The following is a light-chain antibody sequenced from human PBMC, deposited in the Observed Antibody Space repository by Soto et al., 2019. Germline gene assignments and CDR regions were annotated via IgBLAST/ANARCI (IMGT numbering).Light chain of an antibody. CDR1: QSVLYSSNNKNY. CDR2: WAS. CDR3: HQYYITPRT. Sequence: DIVMTQSPDSLAVSLGERATINCKSSQSVLYSSNNKNYLAWYQQKPGQPPKLLIYWASTRESGVPDRFSGSGSGTDFTLTISSLQAEDLAVYYCHQYYITPRTFGQGTKLEIK. V-gene: IGKV4-1*01. J-gene: IGKJ2*01.